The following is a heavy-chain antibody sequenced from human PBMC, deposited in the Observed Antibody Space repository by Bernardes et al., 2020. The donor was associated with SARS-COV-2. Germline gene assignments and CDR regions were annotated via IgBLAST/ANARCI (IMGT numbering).Heavy chain of an antibody. CDR1: GFTVSSKD. V-gene: IGHV3-53*01. J-gene: IGHJ3*02. D-gene: IGHD1-7*01. CDR2: IYSGGRT. Sequence: GGSLRLSCAASGFTVSSKDMSWVRQAPGKGLEWVSVIYSGGRTYYADSVKGRFTISRDNSKNTLYVQLNSLRAEDTAVYYCARGNYGAFDIWGQGTVVTVSS. CDR3: ARGNYGAFDI.